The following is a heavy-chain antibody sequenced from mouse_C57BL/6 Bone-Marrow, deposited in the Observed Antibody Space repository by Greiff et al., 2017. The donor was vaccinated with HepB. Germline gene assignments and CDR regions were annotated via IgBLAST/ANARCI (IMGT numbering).Heavy chain of an antibody. CDR2: IYPGSGST. J-gene: IGHJ4*01. V-gene: IGHV1-55*01. CDR1: GYTFTSYW. D-gene: IGHD1-1*01. Sequence: QVQLQQPGAELVKPGASVKMSCKASGYTFTSYWITWVKQRPGQGLEWIGDIYPGSGSTNYNEKFKSKATLTVDTSSSTAYIQLSSLTSEDSAVYYCASPGSYVYYAMDYWGQGTSVTVSS. CDR3: ASPGSYVYYAMDY.